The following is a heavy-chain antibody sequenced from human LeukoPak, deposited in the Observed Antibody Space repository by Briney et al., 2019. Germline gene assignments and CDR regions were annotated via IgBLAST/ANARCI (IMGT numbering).Heavy chain of an antibody. CDR3: ARAQVVPAATYYYYYGMDV. CDR1: GFTFSDYY. V-gene: IGHV3-11*06. D-gene: IGHD2-2*01. Sequence: GGSLRLSCAASGFTFSDYYMNWIRLAPGKGQEWVSSISTSSTYTNYADSVRGRFTISRDNANNSLYLQMNSLRAEDTAVYYCARAQVVPAATYYYYYGMDVWGKGTTVTVSS. J-gene: IGHJ6*04. CDR2: ISTSSTYT.